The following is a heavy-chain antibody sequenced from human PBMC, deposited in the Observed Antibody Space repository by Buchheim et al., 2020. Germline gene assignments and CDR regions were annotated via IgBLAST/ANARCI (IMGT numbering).Heavy chain of an antibody. D-gene: IGHD6-19*01. CDR3: ARGGSGFRYYFDY. CDR2: ISSTSSSSTYK. Sequence: VQLVESGGGVVQPGRSLRLSCAASGFTFSSYSMNWVRQAPGKGLEWVSSISSTSSSSTYKYYIDSMKGRFTISRDNAKNSLYLEMNSLRVEDTAVYYCARGGSGFRYYFDYWGQGTL. V-gene: IGHV3-21*01. J-gene: IGHJ4*02. CDR1: GFTFSSYS.